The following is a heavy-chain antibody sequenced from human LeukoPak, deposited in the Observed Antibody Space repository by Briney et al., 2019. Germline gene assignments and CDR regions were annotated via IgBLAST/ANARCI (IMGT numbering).Heavy chain of an antibody. CDR2: IRYDGSNK. J-gene: IGHJ3*02. CDR1: GFTFSSYG. D-gene: IGHD2-15*01. Sequence: GGSLRLSCAASGFTFSSYGMHWVRQAPGKGLEWVAFIRYDGSNKYYADSVKGRFTISRDNSKNTQYLQMNSLRAEDTAVYYCAKDDITENAFDIWGQGTMVTVSS. V-gene: IGHV3-30*02. CDR3: AKDDITENAFDI.